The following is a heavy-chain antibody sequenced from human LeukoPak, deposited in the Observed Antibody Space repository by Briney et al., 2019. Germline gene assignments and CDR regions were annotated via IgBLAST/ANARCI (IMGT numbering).Heavy chain of an antibody. CDR1: GFTFTDAW. D-gene: IGHD5-24*01. CDR2: TKYDGSYT. V-gene: IGHV3-74*01. Sequence: GGSLRLSCAASGFTFTDAWMHWVRQAPGKGLEWVSRTKYDGSYTNYADSVKGRFTISRDNARNTLSLHMISLRAEDTAVYFCVRDGDAYNFDFWGQESWSPSPQ. CDR3: VRDGDAYNFDF. J-gene: IGHJ4*01.